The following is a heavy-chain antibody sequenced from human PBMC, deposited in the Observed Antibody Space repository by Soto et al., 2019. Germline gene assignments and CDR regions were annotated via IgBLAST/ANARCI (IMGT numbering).Heavy chain of an antibody. CDR3: ARDGGGAPEYYYYYGMDV. Sequence: ASVKVSCKASGYTFTSYYMHWVRQAPGQGLEWMGIINPSGGSTSYAQKFQGRATMTRDTSTSTVYMELSSLRSEDTAVYYCARDGGGAPEYYYYYGMDVWGQGTTVTVSS. CDR2: INPSGGST. J-gene: IGHJ6*02. CDR1: GYTFTSYY. V-gene: IGHV1-46*01. D-gene: IGHD3-16*01.